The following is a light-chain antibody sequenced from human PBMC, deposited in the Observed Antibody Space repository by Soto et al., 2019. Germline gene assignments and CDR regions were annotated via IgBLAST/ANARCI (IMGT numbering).Light chain of an antibody. V-gene: IGKV1-33*01. CDR1: QSIANF. CDR3: QQYEDLPLT. J-gene: IGKJ4*01. Sequence: DVQMTQSPSSLSASVGDRVTITCKANQSIANFLNWFQHKPGEAPKLLISDASHLELGLPSRFSGSRSGTDFVLDISNLQSEDVATYFCQQYEDLPLTFGGGTKVDI. CDR2: DAS.